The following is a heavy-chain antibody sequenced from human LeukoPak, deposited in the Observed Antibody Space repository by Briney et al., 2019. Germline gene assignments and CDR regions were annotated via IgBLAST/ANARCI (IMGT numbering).Heavy chain of an antibody. CDR1: GYTFTAYY. V-gene: IGHV1-2*02. J-gene: IGHJ3*01. CDR3: ARDLDYNDNSDYDSFDV. D-gene: IGHD3-22*01. CDR2: VNPNSGGT. Sequence: GASVKVSCKACGYTFTAYYIHWVRRAPGQGLEWMGWVNPNSGGTKYTQNFAGRVTMTRDTSISTAYMEVSRLRSDDTAVYYCARDLDYNDNSDYDSFDVWGQGTMVTVSS.